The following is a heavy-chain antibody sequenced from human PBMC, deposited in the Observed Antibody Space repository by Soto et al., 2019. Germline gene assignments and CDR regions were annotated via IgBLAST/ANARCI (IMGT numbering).Heavy chain of an antibody. CDR2: FRTGADDGTT. CDR3: AKKVNSGPGSQYFDY. J-gene: IGHJ4*02. Sequence: GSLRLSCAASGFTFSSYSMSWVRQAPGKGLEWVSGFRTGADDGTTYYADSVKGRFTISRDISKNTLFLQMNSLRAEDTAIYYCAKKVNSGPGSQYFDYWGQGTLVTVSS. D-gene: IGHD3-10*01. V-gene: IGHV3-23*01. CDR1: GFTFSSYS.